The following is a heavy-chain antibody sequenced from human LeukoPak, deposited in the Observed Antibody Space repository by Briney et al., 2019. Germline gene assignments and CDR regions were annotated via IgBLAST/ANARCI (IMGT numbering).Heavy chain of an antibody. CDR2: IYYSGSI. CDR1: GGSISSYY. CDR3: ARYSGSYSGFDY. V-gene: IGHV4-59*08. Sequence: PSETLSLTCTVSGGSISSYYWSWIRQPPGKGLEWIGYIYYSGSINYNPSLKSRVTISVDTSKNQFSLKLRSVPDADTAVYYCARYSGSYSGFDYWGQGPLVTVSS. J-gene: IGHJ4*02. D-gene: IGHD1-26*01.